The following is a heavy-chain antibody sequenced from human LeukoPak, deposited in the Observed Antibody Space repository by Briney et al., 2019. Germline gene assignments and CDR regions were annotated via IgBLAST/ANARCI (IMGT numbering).Heavy chain of an antibody. D-gene: IGHD1-26*01. V-gene: IGHV4-34*01. CDR1: GGSFSGYY. CDR3: GRGHEVGAADY. CDR2: INHSGST. Sequence: PSETLSLTCAVYGGSFSGYYWSWIRQPPGKGLEWIGEINHSGSTNYNPSLKSRVTISVDTSKNQFSLKLSSVTAADTAVYYCGRGHEVGAADYWGQGTLVTVSS. J-gene: IGHJ4*02.